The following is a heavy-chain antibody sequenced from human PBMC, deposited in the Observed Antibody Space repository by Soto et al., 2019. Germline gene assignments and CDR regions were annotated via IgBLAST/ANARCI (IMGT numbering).Heavy chain of an antibody. V-gene: IGHV4-34*01. CDR3: ARDKITGLFDY. D-gene: IGHD2-8*02. Sequence: PSETLSLTCTVSGDSIGSYYWTWIRQPPGTGLEWIGEINHSGSTNYNPSLKSRVTISVDTSKNQFSLKLTSVTAADTAVYYCARDKITGLFDYWGQGTLVTVSS. CDR2: INHSGST. CDR1: GDSIGSYY. J-gene: IGHJ4*02.